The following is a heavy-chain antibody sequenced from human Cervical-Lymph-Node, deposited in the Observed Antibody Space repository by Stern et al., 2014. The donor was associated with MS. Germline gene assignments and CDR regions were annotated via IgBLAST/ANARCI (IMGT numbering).Heavy chain of an antibody. CDR2: ITSKVDGGTG. D-gene: IGHD3-10*01. Sequence: EVQLVESGGGLVKPGGSLRLSCAAAGYTLSNAWVSWVRQSPGKGLEWVGRITSKVDGGTGDYAAPVKGRFTISRDDSKNTLYLEMNSLTTEDTSIYYCTTPMLRGESRSWFDLWGQGTLVIVSS. CDR1: GYTLSNAW. V-gene: IGHV3-15*01. CDR3: TTPMLRGESRSWFDL. J-gene: IGHJ5*02.